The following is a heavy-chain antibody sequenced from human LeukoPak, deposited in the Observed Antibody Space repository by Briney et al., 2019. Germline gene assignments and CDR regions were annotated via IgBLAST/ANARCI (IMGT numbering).Heavy chain of an antibody. V-gene: IGHV4-59*12. CDR2: IYYSGST. D-gene: IGHD2-2*01. CDR1: GGSISSYY. J-gene: IGHJ4*02. CDR3: ARALGRKDRLSHYFDY. Sequence: SETLSLTCTVSGGSISSYYWSWIRQPPGKGLEWIGYIYYSGSTNYNPSLKSRVTISVDTSKNQFSLQLSSVTPEDTAVYYCARALGRKDRLSHYFDYWGQGTPVTVSS.